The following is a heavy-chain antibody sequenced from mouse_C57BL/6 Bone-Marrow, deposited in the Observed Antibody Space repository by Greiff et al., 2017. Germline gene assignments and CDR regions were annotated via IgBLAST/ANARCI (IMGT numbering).Heavy chain of an antibody. J-gene: IGHJ3*01. Sequence: DVMLVESGGGLVKPGGSLKLSCAASGFTFSDYGMHWVRQAPEKGLEWVAYISSGSSTIYYADTVKGRFTISRDNAKNTLFLQMTSLRSEDTAMYYCARADYDGSTWFAYWGQGTLVTVSA. CDR2: ISSGSSTI. D-gene: IGHD2-4*01. CDR1: GFTFSDYG. V-gene: IGHV5-17*01. CDR3: ARADYDGSTWFAY.